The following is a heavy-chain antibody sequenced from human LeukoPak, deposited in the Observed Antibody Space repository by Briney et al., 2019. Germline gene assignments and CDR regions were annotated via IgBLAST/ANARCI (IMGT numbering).Heavy chain of an antibody. Sequence: GGPLRLSCAASGFTFSSYGMHWVRQAQGKGLEWVAIIWYDGSNKYYAASVKGRFTISRDNSKNTLYLQMNSLRAEDTAVYYCASGPAGTHFDYWGQGTLVTVSS. D-gene: IGHD6-13*01. CDR1: GFTFSSYG. J-gene: IGHJ4*02. CDR2: IWYDGSNK. CDR3: ASGPAGTHFDY. V-gene: IGHV3-33*01.